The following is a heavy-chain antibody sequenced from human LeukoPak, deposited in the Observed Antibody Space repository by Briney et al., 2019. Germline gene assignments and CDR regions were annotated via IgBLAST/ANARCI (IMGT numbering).Heavy chain of an antibody. CDR2: ISSSGSTI. Sequence: NAGGSLRLSCAASGFTFSDYYMSWIRQAPGKGLEWVSYISSSGSTIYYADSVKGRFTISRDNAKSSLYLQMNSLRAEDTAVYYCARADVVVVAATLYYYGMDVWGQGTTVTVSS. CDR1: GFTFSDYY. D-gene: IGHD2-15*01. J-gene: IGHJ6*02. V-gene: IGHV3-11*01. CDR3: ARADVVVVAATLYYYGMDV.